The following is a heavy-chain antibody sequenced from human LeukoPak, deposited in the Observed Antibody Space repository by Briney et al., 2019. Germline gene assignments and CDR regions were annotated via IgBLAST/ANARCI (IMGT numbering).Heavy chain of an antibody. V-gene: IGHV4-59*12. D-gene: IGHD3-9*01. CDR1: GGSISSYY. CDR2: IYYSGST. CDR3: ARASTYYDILTGYYRGNWFDP. Sequence: SETLSLTCTVSGGSISSYYWSWIRQPPGKGLEWIGYIYYSGSTNYNPSLKSRVTISVDTSKNQFSLKLSSVTAADTAVYYCARASTYYDILTGYYRGNWFDPWGQGTLVTVSS. J-gene: IGHJ5*02.